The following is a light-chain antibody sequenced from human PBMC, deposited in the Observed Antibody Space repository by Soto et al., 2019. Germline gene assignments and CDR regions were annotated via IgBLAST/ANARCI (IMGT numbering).Light chain of an antibody. CDR1: TSDVGGYNY. CDR3: SSYSSGDTPYV. V-gene: IGLV2-14*01. Sequence: QSVLTQPASVSGSPGQSITISCTGTTSDVGGYNYVSWYQHHPGKAPKLMISEVRHRPSGVSDRFSGSKSGNAASLTISGLQADDEADYYCSSYSSGDTPYVFGTGTSSPS. CDR2: EVR. J-gene: IGLJ1*01.